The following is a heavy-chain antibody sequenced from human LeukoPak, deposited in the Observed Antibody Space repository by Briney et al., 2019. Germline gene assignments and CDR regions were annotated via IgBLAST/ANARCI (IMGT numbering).Heavy chain of an antibody. D-gene: IGHD6-19*01. CDR2: ISYDASNK. CDR1: GFTFSSYA. V-gene: IGHV3-30*03. J-gene: IGHJ4*02. CDR3: ARGTHWVKDDSSGWFEDY. Sequence: GRLLRLSCAASGFTFSSYAMHWVRQAPGKGLEWVAIISYDASNKYYADSVKGRFTISRDNSKNTLYLQMNSLRPEDTAVYYCARGTHWVKDDSSGWFEDYWGQGTLVTVSS.